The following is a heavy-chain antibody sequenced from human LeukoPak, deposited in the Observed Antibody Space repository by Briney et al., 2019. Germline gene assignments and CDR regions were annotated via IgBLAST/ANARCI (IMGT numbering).Heavy chain of an antibody. CDR2: IYYSGST. J-gene: IGHJ3*02. CDR3: ARPVVGDYIWGSYRKDAFDI. D-gene: IGHD3-16*02. Sequence: PSETLSLTCTVSGGSISSSSYYWGWIRQPPGKGLEWIGSIYYSGSTYYNPSLKSRVTISVDTSKSQFSLKLSSVTAADTAVYYCARPVVGDYIWGSYRKDAFDIWGQGTMVTVSS. V-gene: IGHV4-39*01. CDR1: GGSISSSSYY.